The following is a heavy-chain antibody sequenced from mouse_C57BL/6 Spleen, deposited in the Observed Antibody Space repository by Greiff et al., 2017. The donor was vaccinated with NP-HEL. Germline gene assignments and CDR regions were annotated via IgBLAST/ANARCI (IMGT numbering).Heavy chain of an antibody. V-gene: IGHV1-82*01. CDR3: VYDYDGFAY. D-gene: IGHD2-4*01. CDR1: GYAFSSSW. J-gene: IGHJ3*01. Sequence: VQLQQSGPELVKPGASVKISCKASGYAFSSSWMNWVKQRPGKGLEWIGRIYPGDGDTNYNGTFKGKATLTADKSSSTAYMQLSSLTSEDSAVYFCVYDYDGFAYGGQGTLVTVSA. CDR2: IYPGDGDT.